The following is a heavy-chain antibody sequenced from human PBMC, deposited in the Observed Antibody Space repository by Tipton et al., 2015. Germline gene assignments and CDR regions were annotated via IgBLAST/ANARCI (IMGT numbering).Heavy chain of an antibody. J-gene: IGHJ6*02. Sequence: TLSLTCTVSSDSINKYYWSWIRQPPGKELEWIGYILYSGSTNYNPSLKRRVTISLDTSKNQFSLTLNSVTAADTAVYYCARDLEHGMDVWGQGTTVTVSS. CDR1: SDSINKYY. D-gene: IGHD5-24*01. CDR3: ARDLEHGMDV. CDR2: ILYSGST. V-gene: IGHV4-59*01.